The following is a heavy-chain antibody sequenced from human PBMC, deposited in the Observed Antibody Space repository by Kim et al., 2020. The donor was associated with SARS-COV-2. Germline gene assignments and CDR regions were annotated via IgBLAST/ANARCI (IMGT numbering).Heavy chain of an antibody. CDR3: ARGAPGDRWREENNWFDP. J-gene: IGHJ5*02. CDR1: GFTFSSYD. Sequence: GGSLRLSCAASGFTFSSYDMHWVRQATGKGLEWVSAIGTAGDTYYPGSVKGRFTISRENAKNSLYLQMNSLRAGDTAVYYCARGAPGDRWREENNWFDPWGQGTLVTVSS. V-gene: IGHV3-13*01. D-gene: IGHD3-16*01. CDR2: IGTAGDT.